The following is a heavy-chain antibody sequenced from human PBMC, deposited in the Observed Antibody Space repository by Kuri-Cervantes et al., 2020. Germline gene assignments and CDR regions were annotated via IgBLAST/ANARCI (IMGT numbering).Heavy chain of an antibody. CDR1: GGSISSSSYY. CDR2: VYYSGAT. D-gene: IGHD3-22*01. J-gene: IGHJ5*02. CDR3: ARAYYYEAHWFDP. Sequence: SETLSLTCTVSGGSISSSSYYWGWIRQPPGKGLEWIGNVYYSGATYYNLSLRSRVTISVDTSKNQFSLKLSSVTAADTAVYYCARAYYYEAHWFDPWGQGTLVTVSS. V-gene: IGHV4-39*07.